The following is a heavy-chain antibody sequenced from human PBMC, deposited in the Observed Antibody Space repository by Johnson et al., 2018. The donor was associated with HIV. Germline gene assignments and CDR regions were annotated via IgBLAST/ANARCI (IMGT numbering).Heavy chain of an antibody. Sequence: QMQLVESGGGLVKPGGSLRLSCAASGFTFSDYYMTWIRQAPGKGLEWLSFISSSGDIIRYADSVKGRFTISRDNAKNSLILQMNSLRDEDTAVYYCARRTVTALFDIWGQGTLVTVSS. V-gene: IGHV3-11*04. CDR1: GFTFSDYY. D-gene: IGHD4-17*01. CDR2: ISSSGDII. CDR3: ARRTVTALFDI. J-gene: IGHJ3*02.